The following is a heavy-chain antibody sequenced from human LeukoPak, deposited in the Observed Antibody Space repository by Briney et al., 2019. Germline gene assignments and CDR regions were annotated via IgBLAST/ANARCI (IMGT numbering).Heavy chain of an antibody. J-gene: IGHJ6*03. CDR3: TRDSVVPAALERIQLWLYYYYYMDV. D-gene: IGHD2-2*01. CDR2: IRSKAYGGTT. CDR1: GFTFGDYA. V-gene: IGHV3-49*04. Sequence: PGGSLRLSCTASGFTFGDYAMSWVRQAPGKGLEWVGFIRSKAYGGTTEYAASVKGRFTISRDDSKSIAYLQMNSLKTEDTAVYYCTRDSVVPAALERIQLWLYYYYYMDVWGKGTTVTISS.